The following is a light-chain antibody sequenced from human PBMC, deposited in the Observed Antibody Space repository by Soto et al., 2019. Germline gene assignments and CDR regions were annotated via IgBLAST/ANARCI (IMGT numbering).Light chain of an antibody. V-gene: IGKV3-20*01. Sequence: EIVLTQSPGTLSLSPGERATLSCRASQSLSSTYLAWYQQKPGQAPRLLIYGASSRATGIPDRFIGSGSATDFTLTISRLGPEDFAVYHCQQYGNSPPTFGGGTKVEI. CDR2: GAS. CDR1: QSLSSTY. J-gene: IGKJ4*01. CDR3: QQYGNSPPT.